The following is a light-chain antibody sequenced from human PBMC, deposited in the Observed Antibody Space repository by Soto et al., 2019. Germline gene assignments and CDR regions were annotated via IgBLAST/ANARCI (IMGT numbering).Light chain of an antibody. V-gene: IGKV2-28*01. CDR2: LGS. J-gene: IGKJ1*01. CDR1: QSLLHSNGNNY. Sequence: DIVMTQSPLSLPVTPGEPASISCRSSQSLLHSNGNNYLEWYLQKPGQSPQLLIYLGSSRASGVPDRFSGSGSGTDFTLKIRRVKAEEVGVYYCMQALQTPRTVGQGTKVDI. CDR3: MQALQTPRT.